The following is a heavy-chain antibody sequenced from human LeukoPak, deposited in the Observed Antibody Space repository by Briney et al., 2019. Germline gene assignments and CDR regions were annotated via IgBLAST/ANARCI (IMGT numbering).Heavy chain of an antibody. Sequence: PSETLSLTCTVSGGSISSYYWSWIRQPPGKGLEWIGYIYYSGSTNYNPSLKSRVTISVDTSKNQFSLKLSSVTAADTAVYYCARASTGGPHFDYWGQGTLVTVSS. CDR2: IYYSGST. CDR1: GGSISSYY. J-gene: IGHJ4*02. V-gene: IGHV4-59*12. D-gene: IGHD4-17*01. CDR3: ARASTGGPHFDY.